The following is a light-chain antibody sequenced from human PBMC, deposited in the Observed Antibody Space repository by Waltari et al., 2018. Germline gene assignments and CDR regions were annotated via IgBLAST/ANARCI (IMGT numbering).Light chain of an antibody. CDR2: NNN. Sequence: QSVLSQPPSVIGTPGQGVTISCSGSSSNIGINTLNWYQQLPGTAPKLRIHNNNRRAYGSPVRFSGAKSGTSASLAISGLRSEDEADYYCAAWDDSLDGWVFGGGTKLTVL. J-gene: IGLJ3*02. CDR3: AAWDDSLDGWV. V-gene: IGLV1-44*01. CDR1: SSNIGINT.